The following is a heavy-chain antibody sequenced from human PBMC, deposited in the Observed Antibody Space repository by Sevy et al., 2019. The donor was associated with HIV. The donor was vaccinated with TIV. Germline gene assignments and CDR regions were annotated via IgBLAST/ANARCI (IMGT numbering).Heavy chain of an antibody. V-gene: IGHV4-39*01. CDR2: SYYSGST. D-gene: IGHD2-21*01. CDR1: GGSISSSSYN. CDR3: ARHGGIVDRAFDY. Sequence: SETLSLTCTVSGGSISSSSYNWGWIRQPPGKGLEWIGSSYYSGSTYYNPSLKSRVSISVDTCNIQFSLKLSSVTAADSAVYYFARHGGIVDRAFDYWGQGTLVTVSS. J-gene: IGHJ4*02.